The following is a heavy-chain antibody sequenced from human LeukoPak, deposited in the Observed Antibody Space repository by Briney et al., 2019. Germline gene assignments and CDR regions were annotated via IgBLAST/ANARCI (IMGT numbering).Heavy chain of an antibody. V-gene: IGHV3-48*03. CDR1: GFTLSSYE. D-gene: IGHD3-10*02. J-gene: IGHJ6*04. Sequence: GGSLTLLCAPSGFTLSSYEMNWARQARGKGLEGVSYISSSGSNKYYAVSVKGRFTISRDNAKNSLYLQRNSLRAEDTAVYYCAELGITMIGGVWGKGATVTISS. CDR3: AELGITMIGGV. CDR2: ISSSGSNK.